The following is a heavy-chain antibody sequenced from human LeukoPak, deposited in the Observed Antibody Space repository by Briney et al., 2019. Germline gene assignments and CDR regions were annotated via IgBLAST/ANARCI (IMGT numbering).Heavy chain of an antibody. CDR3: ARRTFYRPFDY. Sequence: SETLSLTCTVSGGSISDSYYYWGWIRQPPGKGLEWIASVDSSGDTYYNASLKSRVTIYMDISKSQFFLNLNSVTTADAAMYYCARRTFYRPFDYWGQGTLVTVSS. D-gene: IGHD2/OR15-2a*01. CDR2: VDSSGDT. V-gene: IGHV4-39*01. J-gene: IGHJ4*02. CDR1: GGSISDSYYY.